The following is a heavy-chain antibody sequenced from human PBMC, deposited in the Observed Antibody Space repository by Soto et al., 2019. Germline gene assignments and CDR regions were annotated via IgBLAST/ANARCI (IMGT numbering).Heavy chain of an antibody. V-gene: IGHV1-3*01. D-gene: IGHD3-10*01. Sequence: ASVKVSCKASGYTFTSYAMHWVRQAPGQRLEWMGWINAGNGNTKYSQKFQGRVTITRDTSASTAYMELSSLRSEDTAVYYCARVKLLWFGELLRDNYFDYWGQGTLVTVS. CDR1: GYTFTSYA. CDR2: INAGNGNT. J-gene: IGHJ4*02. CDR3: ARVKLLWFGELLRDNYFDY.